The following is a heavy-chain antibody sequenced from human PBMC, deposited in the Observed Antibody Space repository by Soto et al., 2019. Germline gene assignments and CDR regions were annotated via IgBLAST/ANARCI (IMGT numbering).Heavy chain of an antibody. Sequence: GSLRLSCAASGFTFSSYGMHWVRQAPGKGLEWVAVIWYDGSNKYYADSVKGRFTISRDNSKNTLYLQMNSLRAEDTAVYYCASTYCSGGSCYSAAFDIWGQGTAVTVSS. J-gene: IGHJ3*02. D-gene: IGHD2-15*01. V-gene: IGHV3-33*01. CDR2: IWYDGSNK. CDR3: ASTYCSGGSCYSAAFDI. CDR1: GFTFSSYG.